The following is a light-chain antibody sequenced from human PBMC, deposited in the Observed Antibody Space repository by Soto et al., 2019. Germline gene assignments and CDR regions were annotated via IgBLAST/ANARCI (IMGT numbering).Light chain of an antibody. CDR2: DAY. V-gene: IGLV7-46*01. Sequence: QAVVTQEPSLTVSPGGTVTLTCGSSTGSLPRGQFIYWFQQRPGQAPRTLIYDAYKKHSWTPGRLSGSFSGGKGVLTLSGAQPEDEAEYYCALYSDGHWVFGEGTKLTVL. CDR1: TGSLPRGQF. CDR3: ALYSDGHWV. J-gene: IGLJ3*02.